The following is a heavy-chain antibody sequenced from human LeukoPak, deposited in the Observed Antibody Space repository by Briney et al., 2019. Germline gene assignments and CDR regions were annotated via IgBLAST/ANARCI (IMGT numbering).Heavy chain of an antibody. CDR1: GYTFTGHY. CDR2: INPNSDGT. CDR3: ARDGYSGRFDP. V-gene: IGHV1-2*02. J-gene: IGHJ5*02. Sequence: GASVKVSCKASGYTFTGHYMHWVRQAPGQGLEWMGWINPNSDGTKYAQKFQGRVTMTRDTSISTAYMELSRLRSDDTAVYYCARDGYSGRFDPWGQGTLVTVSS. D-gene: IGHD5-12*01.